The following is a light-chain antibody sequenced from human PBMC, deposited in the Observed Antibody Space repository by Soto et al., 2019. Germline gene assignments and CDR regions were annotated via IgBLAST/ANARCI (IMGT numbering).Light chain of an antibody. CDR3: QQRNNWPPIT. J-gene: IGKJ5*01. Sequence: EIVLTQSPATLSFSPGERATLSCRASQSVRRYLAWYQQKPGQAPRLLIYDASTRATGVPARFSGSGSETDYTLTITSLEPEDFAVYYCQQRNNWPPITFGQGTRLEIK. V-gene: IGKV3-11*01. CDR1: QSVRRY. CDR2: DAS.